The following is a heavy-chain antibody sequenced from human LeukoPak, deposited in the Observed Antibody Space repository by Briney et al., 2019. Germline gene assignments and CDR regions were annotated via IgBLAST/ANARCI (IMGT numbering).Heavy chain of an antibody. CDR1: GFTFSRHG. CDR2: IWYDGSQK. Sequence: GGSLTLSCAASGFTFSRHGMHWVRQAQGKGPEWVAVIWYDGSQKYYGDSVKGRFTISRDNSKNTLYLQMNSLRAEDTAVHYCARDSPTDWFFDLWGRGTLVTVSS. D-gene: IGHD4-17*01. J-gene: IGHJ2*01. CDR3: ARDSPTDWFFDL. V-gene: IGHV3-33*01.